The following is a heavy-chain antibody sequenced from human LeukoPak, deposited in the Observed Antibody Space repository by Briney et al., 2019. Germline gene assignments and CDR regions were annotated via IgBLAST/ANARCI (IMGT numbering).Heavy chain of an antibody. V-gene: IGHV3-21*01. J-gene: IGHJ6*03. CDR3: ARDGTYPYYMDV. CDR2: ISSSSSYI. D-gene: IGHD6-13*01. CDR1: GFTFSSYS. Sequence: GALRLSCAASGFTFSSYSMNWVRQAPGKGLEWVSSISSSSSYIYYADSVKGRFTISRDNAKNSLYLQMNSRRAEDTAVYYCARDGTYPYYMDVWGKGTTVTVSS.